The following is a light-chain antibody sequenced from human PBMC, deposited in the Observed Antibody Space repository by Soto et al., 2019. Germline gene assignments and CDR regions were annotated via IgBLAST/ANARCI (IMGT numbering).Light chain of an antibody. CDR3: QQYYSTPPYT. CDR2: WAS. V-gene: IGKV4-1*01. J-gene: IGKJ2*01. CDR1: QSVLYSSNNKNY. Sequence: DILMTQSPDSLAVSLGERATINCKSSQSVLYSSNNKNYLAWYQQKPGQPPKLLIYWASTRESGVPDRFSGSGSGPDFTLTISSLQAEDVAVYYCQQYYSTPPYTFGQGTKLEIK.